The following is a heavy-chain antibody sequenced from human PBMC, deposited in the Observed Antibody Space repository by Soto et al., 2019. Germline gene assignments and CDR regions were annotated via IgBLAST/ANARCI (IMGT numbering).Heavy chain of an antibody. CDR3: ASQNTMVRGVIDPLSYYYGMDV. V-gene: IGHV3-33*08. J-gene: IGHJ6*02. CDR1: GFTFSSYA. D-gene: IGHD3-10*01. Sequence: QVQLVESGGGVVQPGRSLRLSCAASGFTFSSYAMHWVRQAPGKGLEWVAVIWYDGSNKYYADSVKGRFTISRDNSKNTLYLQMNSLRAEDTAVYYCASQNTMVRGVIDPLSYYYGMDVWGQGTTVTVSS. CDR2: IWYDGSNK.